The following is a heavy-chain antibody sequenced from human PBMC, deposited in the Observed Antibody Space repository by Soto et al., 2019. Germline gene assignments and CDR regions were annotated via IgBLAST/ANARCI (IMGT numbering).Heavy chain of an antibody. J-gene: IGHJ6*02. CDR1: GGSISSYY. Sequence: KASETLSLTCTVSGGSISSYYWSWIRQPPGKGLEWIGYIYYSGSTNYNPSLKSRVTISVDTSKNQLSLKLSSVTAADTAVYYCARTIAAAGCLDVWGQGTKVTVYS. CDR3: ARTIAAAGCLDV. V-gene: IGHV4-59*01. CDR2: IYYSGST. D-gene: IGHD6-13*01.